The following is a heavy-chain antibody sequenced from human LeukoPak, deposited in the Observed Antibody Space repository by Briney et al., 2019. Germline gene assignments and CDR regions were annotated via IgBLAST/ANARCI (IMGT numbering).Heavy chain of an antibody. CDR1: GFTFSSYG. V-gene: IGHV3-30*02. CDR3: AKGSVVAGYPNYFDY. Sequence: GGSLRLSCAASGFTFSSYGMHWVRQAPGKGLEWVAFIRYDGSNKYYADSVKGRFTISRDNSKNTLYLQMNSLRAEDTAVYYCAKGSVVAGYPNYFDYWGQGTLVTVSS. CDR2: IRYDGSNK. D-gene: IGHD3-9*01. J-gene: IGHJ4*02.